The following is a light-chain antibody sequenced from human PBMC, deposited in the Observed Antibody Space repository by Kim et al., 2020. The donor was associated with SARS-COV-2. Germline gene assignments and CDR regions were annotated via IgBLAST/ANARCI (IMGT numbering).Light chain of an antibody. CDR2: QDS. V-gene: IGLV3-1*01. CDR1: KLGDKY. J-gene: IGLJ2*01. Sequence: VSPGQTASITCSGDKLGDKYACWYQQKPGQSPVLVIYQDSKRPSGIPERFSGSNSGDTATLTISGTQALDEADYYCQAWDSSTAVFGGGTQLTVL. CDR3: QAWDSSTAV.